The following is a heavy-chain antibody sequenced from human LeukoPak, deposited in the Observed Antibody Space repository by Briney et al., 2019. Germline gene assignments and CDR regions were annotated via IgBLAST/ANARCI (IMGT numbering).Heavy chain of an antibody. V-gene: IGHV1-18*01. D-gene: IGHD3-10*01. J-gene: IGHJ3*02. CDR3: ARSRVVRGVIDAFDI. CDR2: ISAYNGNT. Sequence: GASVKVSCKASGYTFTSYGISWVRRAPGQGPEWMGWISAYNGNTNYAQKLQGRVTMTTDTSTSTAYMELRSLRSDDTAVYYCARSRVVRGVIDAFDIWGQGTMVTVSS. CDR1: GYTFTSYG.